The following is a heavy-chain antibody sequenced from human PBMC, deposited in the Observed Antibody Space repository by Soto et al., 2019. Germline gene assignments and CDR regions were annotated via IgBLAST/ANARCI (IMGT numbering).Heavy chain of an antibody. CDR2: ITPSSGST. J-gene: IGHJ4*02. CDR3: AKDSQRWLQEFDY. Sequence: GGSLRLSCAASGFTFSSYGMSWVRQAPGKGLEWVSVITPSSGSTFYTDSVKGRFTISRDNSKNTLYLQMNSLRAEDTAIYYCAKDSQRWLQEFDYWGQGTLVTVSS. CDR1: GFTFSSYG. V-gene: IGHV3-23*01. D-gene: IGHD5-12*01.